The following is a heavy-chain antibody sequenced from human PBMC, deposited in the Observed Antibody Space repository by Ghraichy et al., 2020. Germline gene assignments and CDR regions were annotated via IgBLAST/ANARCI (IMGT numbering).Heavy chain of an antibody. D-gene: IGHD6-6*01. J-gene: IGHJ4*02. CDR2: IYYSGST. CDR3: AAESIAARSDY. V-gene: IGHV4-31*03. Sequence: SETLSLTCTVSGGSISSGGYYWSWIRQHPGKGLEWIGCIYYSGSTYYTPSLKSRVTISVDTSKNQFSLKLSSVTAADTAVYYCAAESIAARSDYWGQGTLVTVSS. CDR1: GGSISSGGYY.